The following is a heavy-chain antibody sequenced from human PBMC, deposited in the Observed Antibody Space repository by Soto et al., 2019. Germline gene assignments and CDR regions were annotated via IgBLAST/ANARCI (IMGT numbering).Heavy chain of an antibody. CDR1: GYSFTSYW. J-gene: IGHJ3*02. V-gene: IGHV5-51*01. D-gene: IGHD3-3*01. CDR2: IYPGDSDT. CDR3: ARQAVAYYDFWSGYYPDAFDI. Sequence: GESLKISCKGSGYSFTSYWIGWVRQMPGKGLEWMGIIYPGDSDTRYSPSFQGQVTISADKSISTAYLQWSSLKASDTAMYYCARQAVAYYDFWSGYYPDAFDIWGQGKMVTVSS.